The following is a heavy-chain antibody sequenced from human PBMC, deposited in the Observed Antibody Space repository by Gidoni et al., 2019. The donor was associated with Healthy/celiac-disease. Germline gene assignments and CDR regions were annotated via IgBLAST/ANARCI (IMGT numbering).Heavy chain of an antibody. Sequence: EVQLVQSGAEVKKPGESLKISCKGSGYSFTSYWIGWVRQMPGKGLEWMGIIYPGDSDTRYSPSFQGQVTISADKSISTAYLQWSSLKASDTAMYYCARHVGANCGGDCYSFPYYYYYGMDVWGQGTTVTVSS. J-gene: IGHJ6*02. V-gene: IGHV5-51*01. D-gene: IGHD2-21*02. CDR3: ARHVGANCGGDCYSFPYYYYYGMDV. CDR2: IYPGDSDT. CDR1: GYSFTSYW.